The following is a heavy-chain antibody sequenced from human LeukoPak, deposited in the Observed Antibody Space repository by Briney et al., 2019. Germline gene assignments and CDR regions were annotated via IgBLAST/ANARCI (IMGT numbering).Heavy chain of an antibody. V-gene: IGHV3-74*01. D-gene: IGHD5-18*01. CDR1: GFTFSSSW. J-gene: IGHJ4*02. Sequence: PGGSLRLSCAASGFTFSSSWMHWVRQAPGKGLVWVPHINSDGSNTKYAGSVKGRFTISRDNAKNTLSLQMNSLRAEDTAVYYCARALTAMVLGFDYWGQGTLVTVSS. CDR3: ARALTAMVLGFDY. CDR2: INSDGSNT.